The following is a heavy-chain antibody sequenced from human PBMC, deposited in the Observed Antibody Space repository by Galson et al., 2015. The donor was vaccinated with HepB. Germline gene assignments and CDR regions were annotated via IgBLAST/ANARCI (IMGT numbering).Heavy chain of an antibody. CDR2: IYWDDDK. J-gene: IGHJ3*02. CDR3: AHKERLRNFDWLRRGAFDI. CDR1: GFSLSTSEVG. D-gene: IGHD3-9*01. V-gene: IGHV2-5*02. Sequence: PALVKPTQTLTLTCTVSGFSLSTSEVGVGWIRQPAGKALELLALIYWDDDKRYCPSLRSRLTITKDTSKNQVVLTMTNMDPVDTATYYCAHKERLRNFDWLRRGAFDIWGQGTMVTVSS.